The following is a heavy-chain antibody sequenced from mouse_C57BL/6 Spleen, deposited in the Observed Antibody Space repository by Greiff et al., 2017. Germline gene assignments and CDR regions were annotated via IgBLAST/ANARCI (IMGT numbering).Heavy chain of an antibody. D-gene: IGHD2-3*01. J-gene: IGHJ2*01. CDR2: INYDGSST. V-gene: IGHV5-16*02. Sequence: EVQLVESEGGLVQPGSSMKLSCTASGFTFSDYSMAWVRQVPEKGLEWVANINYDGSSTYYLDSLKGRFIISRDNAKNILYLQMSSLKSEDTAKYYYAGGDDGHEIDYWGQGTTLTVSS. CDR1: GFTFSDYS. CDR3: AGGDDGHEIDY.